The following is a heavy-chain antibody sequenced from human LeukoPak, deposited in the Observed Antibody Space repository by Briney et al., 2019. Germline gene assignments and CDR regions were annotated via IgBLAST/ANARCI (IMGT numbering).Heavy chain of an antibody. J-gene: IGHJ3*02. D-gene: IGHD3-22*01. Sequence: GGSLRLSCAASGFTFSSYSMNWVRQAPGKGLEWVSYISSSSSTIHYADSVKGRFTISRDNAKNSLYLQMNSLRAEDTAVYYCARVYYDSSGYYDAFDIWGQGTMVTVSS. CDR3: ARVYYDSSGYYDAFDI. CDR1: GFTFSSYS. V-gene: IGHV3-48*01. CDR2: ISSSSSTI.